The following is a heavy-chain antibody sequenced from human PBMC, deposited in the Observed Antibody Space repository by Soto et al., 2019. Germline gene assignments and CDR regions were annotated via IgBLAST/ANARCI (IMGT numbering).Heavy chain of an antibody. V-gene: IGHV3-48*02. J-gene: IGHJ4*02. CDR1: GFTFSSSS. Sequence: ESLRLSCAASGFTFSSSSMNWVRQAPGKGLEWVSYISSSSSTIYYADSVKGRFTISRDNAKNSLYLQMNSLRDEDTAVYYCAREPDYGGNFDYWGQGTMVTVSS. CDR2: ISSSSSTI. CDR3: AREPDYGGNFDY. D-gene: IGHD4-17*01.